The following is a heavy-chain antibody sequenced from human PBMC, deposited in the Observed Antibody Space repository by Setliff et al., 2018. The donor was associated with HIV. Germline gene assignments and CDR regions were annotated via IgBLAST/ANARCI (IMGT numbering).Heavy chain of an antibody. CDR1: GLTFSDSA. J-gene: IGHJ4*02. CDR2: LSPNGVST. Sequence: PGGSLSLSCAASGLTFSDSAMSWVRQAPGKGLEWVSALSPNGVSTFHADSVKGRVTISRDNSENTLYLQMNSLRADDTAIYYCAKDLGSGWYGAPSDYWGQGTLVTVSS. V-gene: IGHV3-23*01. D-gene: IGHD6-19*01. CDR3: AKDLGSGWYGAPSDY.